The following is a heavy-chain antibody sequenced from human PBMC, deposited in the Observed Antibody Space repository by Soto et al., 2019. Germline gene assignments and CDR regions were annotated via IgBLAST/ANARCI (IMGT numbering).Heavy chain of an antibody. V-gene: IGHV4-59*08. CDR2: MYNSGST. CDR3: ASMGYHYGSGSYPLDY. Sequence: SETLSLTCTVSGGSISSYYWTWIRQPPGKGLEWIGFMYNSGSTHYNPSLKSRVTISLDTSKNQFSLNLRSVTTADTAVYYCASMGYHYGSGSYPLDYWGQGTLVTVSS. J-gene: IGHJ4*02. D-gene: IGHD3-10*01. CDR1: GGSISSYY.